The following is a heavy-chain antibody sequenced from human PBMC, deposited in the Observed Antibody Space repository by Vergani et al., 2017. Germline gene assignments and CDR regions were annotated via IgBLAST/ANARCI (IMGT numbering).Heavy chain of an antibody. D-gene: IGHD2-2*01. CDR1: GGSISSSSYY. CDR2: IYYGGST. Sequence: QLQLQESGPGLVKPSETLSLTCTVSGGSISSSSYYWGWIRQPPGKGLEWIGSIYYGGSTYYNPSLKSRVTISVDTSKNQFSLKLSSVTAADTAVYYCARAPLVVVPAAMLYWFDPWGQGTLVTVSS. V-gene: IGHV4-39*07. J-gene: IGHJ5*02. CDR3: ARAPLVVVPAAMLYWFDP.